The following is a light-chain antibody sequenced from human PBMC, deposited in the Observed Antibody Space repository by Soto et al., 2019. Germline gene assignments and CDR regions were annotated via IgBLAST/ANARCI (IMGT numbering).Light chain of an antibody. V-gene: IGLV2-8*01. CDR2: EVT. CDR3: CSSAGGGTYV. Sequence: QSALTQPPSASGSPGQSVTISCTGTSSDVGRYNFVSWYQQHPGKAPKLMIFEVTKRPSGVPDRFSGSKSGNTASLTVSGLQAEDEADYYCCSSAGGGTYVFGTGTKVTVL. J-gene: IGLJ1*01. CDR1: SSDVGRYNF.